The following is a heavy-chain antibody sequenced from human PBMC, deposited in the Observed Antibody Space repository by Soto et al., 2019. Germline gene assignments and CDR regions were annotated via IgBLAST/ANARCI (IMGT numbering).Heavy chain of an antibody. J-gene: IGHJ4*02. D-gene: IGHD6-13*01. CDR2: ISGSGGST. CDR1: GFTFSSYA. CDR3: AKLDVPFILPIAAAGLYYFDY. V-gene: IGHV3-23*01. Sequence: LRLSCAASGFTFSSYAMSWVRQAPGKGLEWVSAISGSGGSTYYADSVKGRFTISRDNSKNTLYLQMNSLRAEDTAVYYCAKLDVPFILPIAAAGLYYFDYWGQGXLVTVSS.